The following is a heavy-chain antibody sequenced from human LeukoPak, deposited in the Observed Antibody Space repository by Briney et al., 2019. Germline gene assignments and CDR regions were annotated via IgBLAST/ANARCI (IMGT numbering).Heavy chain of an antibody. CDR1: GFTFSSYA. V-gene: IGHV3-23*01. CDR3: AKSASWELLQYFDY. Sequence: GGSLRLSCAASGFTFSSYAMSWVRQAPGKGLEWVSAISGSGGSTYYAYSVKGRFTISRDNSKNALYLQMNSLRAEDTAVYYCAKSASWELLQYFDYWGQGTLVTVSS. D-gene: IGHD1-26*01. J-gene: IGHJ4*02. CDR2: ISGSGGST.